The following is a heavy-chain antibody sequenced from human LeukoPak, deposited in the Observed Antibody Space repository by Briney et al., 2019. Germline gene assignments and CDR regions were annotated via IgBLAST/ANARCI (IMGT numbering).Heavy chain of an antibody. J-gene: IGHJ4*02. CDR2: IYYSGST. CDR1: GGSISSYY. V-gene: IGHV4-59*01. CDR3: ARGGLEYQLLSYFDY. D-gene: IGHD2-2*01. Sequence: SETLSLTCTVSGGSISSYYWSWIRQPPGKGLEWIGYIYYSGSTNFNPSLKSRVTISVDTSKNQFSLKLSSVTAADTAVYYCARGGLEYQLLSYFDYWGQGTLVTVSS.